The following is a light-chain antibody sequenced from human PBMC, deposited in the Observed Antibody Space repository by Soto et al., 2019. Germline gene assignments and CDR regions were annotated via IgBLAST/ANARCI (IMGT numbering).Light chain of an antibody. CDR1: TGAVTTGNY. V-gene: IGLV7-43*01. Sequence: QAVVTQEPSLTVSLGGTVTLTCASSTGAVTTGNYPNWFQQKPGQAPRALIHSTINKHSWTPARFSGSLLGGKAALTLSGVQPDDEAEYYCLLYYDDTHLVVFGGGTKVTVL. J-gene: IGLJ2*01. CDR3: LLYYDDTHLVV. CDR2: STI.